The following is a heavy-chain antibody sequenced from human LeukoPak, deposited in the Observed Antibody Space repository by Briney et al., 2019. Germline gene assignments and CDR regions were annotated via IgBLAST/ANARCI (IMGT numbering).Heavy chain of an antibody. CDR3: ARSSYSSSSSV. Sequence: GGSLRLSCAVTGFTFSGFWMSWSRQAPGKGLEWVASINSDGSEGYYADVVKGRFTISRDNAKNSLYLQINSLRAEDTAVYYCARSSYSSSSSVWGQGTMVTVSS. CDR1: GFTFSGFW. J-gene: IGHJ3*01. V-gene: IGHV3-7*03. D-gene: IGHD6-6*01. CDR2: INSDGSEG.